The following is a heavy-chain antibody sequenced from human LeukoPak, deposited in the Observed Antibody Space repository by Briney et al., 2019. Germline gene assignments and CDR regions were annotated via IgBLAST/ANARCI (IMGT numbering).Heavy chain of an antibody. V-gene: IGHV3-43*01. J-gene: IGHJ4*02. CDR2: ISRDGRAT. D-gene: IGHD2-8*01. Sequence: GGSLRLSCVASGFTFADYSFHWVRQAPGKGLEWLSLISRDGRATYYADSVKGRFTISRDNSKNSLYLQMNSLRTEDTALYYCTKDRYCTTTFCPLDYWGQGTLVTVSS. CDR3: TKDRYCTTTFCPLDY. CDR1: GFTFADYS.